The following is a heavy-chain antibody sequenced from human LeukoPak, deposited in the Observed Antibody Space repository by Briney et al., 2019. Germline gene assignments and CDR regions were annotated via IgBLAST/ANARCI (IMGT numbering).Heavy chain of an antibody. CDR1: GRSIISSTNY. J-gene: IGHJ6*03. D-gene: IGHD2/OR15-2a*01. CDR2: IYYSGST. CDR3: ARQISDYYYYYMDV. Sequence: SETLSLTCNVSGRSIISSTNYWGWIRQPPGKGLEWIGSIYYSGSTYYNPSLKSRVTISVDTSKNQFSLKLNSVTAADTAMYYCARQISDYYYYYMDVWGEGITVTVSS. V-gene: IGHV4-39*01.